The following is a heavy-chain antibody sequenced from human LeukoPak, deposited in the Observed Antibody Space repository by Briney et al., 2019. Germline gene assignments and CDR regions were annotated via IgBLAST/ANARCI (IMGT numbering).Heavy chain of an antibody. CDR2: IYYSGST. V-gene: IGHV4-31*03. CDR1: GGSISSGGYY. Sequence: PSQTLSLTCTVSGGSISSGGYYWSWIRQHPGKGLEWIGYIYYSGSTYYSPSLKSRVTISVDTSKNQFSLKLSSVTAADTAVYYYAREKLWGNSALDYWGQGTLVTVSS. D-gene: IGHD4-23*01. J-gene: IGHJ4*02. CDR3: AREKLWGNSALDY.